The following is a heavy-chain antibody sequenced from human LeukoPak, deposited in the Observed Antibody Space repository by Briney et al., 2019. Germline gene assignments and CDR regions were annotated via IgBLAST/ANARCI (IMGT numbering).Heavy chain of an antibody. V-gene: IGHV3-7*01. D-gene: IGHD1-26*01. J-gene: IGHJ3*02. Sequence: GGSLRLLCAPSGFTFRNYWMNWVRQAPGKGLEWVANIKQDGSEKHYVDSVKGRFTISRDNAKNSLYLQMNSLRAEDTAVYYCARDLTSSGSHNAFDIWGQGTMVTVSS. CDR1: GFTFRNYW. CDR3: ARDLTSSGSHNAFDI. CDR2: IKQDGSEK.